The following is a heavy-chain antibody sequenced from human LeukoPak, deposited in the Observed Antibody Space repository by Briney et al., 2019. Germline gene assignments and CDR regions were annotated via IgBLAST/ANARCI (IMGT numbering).Heavy chain of an antibody. J-gene: IGHJ5*02. CDR2: IYTSGST. D-gene: IGHD3-22*01. V-gene: IGHV4-4*07. Sequence: PSETLSLTCTVSGGSISSYYWSWIRQPAGKGLEWIGRIYTSGSTNYNPSLKSRVTMSVDTSKNQFSLKLSSVTAADTAVYYCARDTAYYYDSSALTPFDPWGQGTLVTVSS. CDR3: ARDTAYYYDSSALTPFDP. CDR1: GGSISSYY.